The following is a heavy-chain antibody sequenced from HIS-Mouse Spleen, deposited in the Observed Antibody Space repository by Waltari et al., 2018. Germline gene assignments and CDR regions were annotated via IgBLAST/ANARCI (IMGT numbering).Heavy chain of an antibody. J-gene: IGHJ4*02. CDR1: GYTFTGYY. CDR3: ARSHSSGYYFDY. V-gene: IGHV1-2*02. D-gene: IGHD3-22*01. Sequence: QVQLVQSGAEVKKPGASVKVSCKASGYTFTGYYMHWVRQAPGQGLEWMGWINPNRGGTNYAQKFQGRVTMTRETSISTAYMELSRLRSDDTAVYYCARSHSSGYYFDYWGQGTLVTVSS. CDR2: INPNRGGT.